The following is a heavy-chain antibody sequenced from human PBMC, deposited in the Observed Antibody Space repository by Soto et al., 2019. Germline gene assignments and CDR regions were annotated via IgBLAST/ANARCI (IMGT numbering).Heavy chain of an antibody. CDR2: INAGNGNT. Sequence: ASVKVSCKASGYTFTSYAMHWVRQAPGQRLEWMGWINAGNGNTKYSQKFQGRVTITGDTSASTAYMELSSLRSEDTAVYYCARSPSYSSGWYGHWFDPWGQGTLVTVSS. CDR3: ARSPSYSSGWYGHWFDP. V-gene: IGHV1-3*01. CDR1: GYTFTSYA. J-gene: IGHJ5*02. D-gene: IGHD6-19*01.